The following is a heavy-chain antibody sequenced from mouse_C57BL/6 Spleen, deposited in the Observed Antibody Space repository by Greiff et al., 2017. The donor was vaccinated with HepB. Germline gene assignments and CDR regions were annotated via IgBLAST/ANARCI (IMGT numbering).Heavy chain of an antibody. J-gene: IGHJ3*01. CDR3: ARHVVHEGFAY. CDR1: GFTFSSYG. CDR2: ISSGGSYT. V-gene: IGHV5-6*01. Sequence: EVKLMESGGDLVKPGGSLKLSCAASGFTFSSYGMSWVRQTPDKRLEWVATISSGGSYTYYPDSVKGRFTISRDNAKNTLYLQMSSLKSEDTAMYYCARHVVHEGFAYWGQGTLVTVSA.